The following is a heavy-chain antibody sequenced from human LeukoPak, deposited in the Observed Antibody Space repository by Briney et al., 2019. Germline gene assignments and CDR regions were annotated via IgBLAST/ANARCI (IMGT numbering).Heavy chain of an antibody. V-gene: IGHV3-74*03. CDR2: INGDASNT. Sequence: GGSLRLSCAASGLTFNGYWMHWVRQVAGKGLVWVARINGDASNTTYADSVKGRFTISRDNAKNTLYLQMNSLRVDDTAVYYCARAMPHDNWFDPWGQGTLVTVSS. CDR3: ARAMPHDNWFDP. D-gene: IGHD2-2*01. J-gene: IGHJ5*02. CDR1: GLTFNGYW.